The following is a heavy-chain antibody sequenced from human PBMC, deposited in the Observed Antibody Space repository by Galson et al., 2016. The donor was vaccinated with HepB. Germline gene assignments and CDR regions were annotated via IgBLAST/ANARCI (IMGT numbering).Heavy chain of an antibody. CDR2: SGSSGSPI. V-gene: IGHV3-11*01. Sequence: SLRLSCAASGFIFSDNYMTWIRQAPGKGLEWISYSGSSGSPIYYADSVKGRFTISRDYAKSSRYLQMNSLRADDTAVYYCAKGPHYDFDSSDYFDYWGQGTLLTVSS. J-gene: IGHJ4*02. CDR3: AKGPHYDFDSSDYFDY. CDR1: GFIFSDNY. D-gene: IGHD3-22*01.